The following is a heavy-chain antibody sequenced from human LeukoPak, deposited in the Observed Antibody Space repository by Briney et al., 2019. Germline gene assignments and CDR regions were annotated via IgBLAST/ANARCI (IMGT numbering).Heavy chain of an antibody. V-gene: IGHV1-69*06. J-gene: IGHJ4*02. CDR2: IIPIFGTA. CDR3: ARVKCTNGVCYSSKGYFDY. CDR1: GGTFSSYA. D-gene: IGHD2-8*01. Sequence: SVKVSCKASGGTFSSYAISWVRQAPGQGLEWMGGIIPIFGTANYAQKFQGRVTITADKSTSTAYMELSSLRSEDTAVYYCARVKCTNGVCYSSKGYFDYWGQGTLVTVSS.